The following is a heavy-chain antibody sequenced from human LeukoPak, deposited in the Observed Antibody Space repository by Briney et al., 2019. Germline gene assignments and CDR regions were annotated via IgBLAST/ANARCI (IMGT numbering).Heavy chain of an antibody. CDR2: INHSGST. J-gene: IGHJ4*02. Sequence: SETLSLTCAVYGGSFSGYYWSWIRQPPGKGLEWIGEINHSGSTNYNPSLKGRVTISVDTSKNQFSLKLSSVTAADTAVYYCACPSGNHLYSFDYWGQGTLVTVSS. CDR1: GGSFSGYY. CDR3: ACPSGNHLYSFDY. D-gene: IGHD1-14*01. V-gene: IGHV4-34*01.